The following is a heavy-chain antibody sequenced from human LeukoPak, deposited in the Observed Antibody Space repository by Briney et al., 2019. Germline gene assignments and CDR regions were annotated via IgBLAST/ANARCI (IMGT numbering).Heavy chain of an antibody. CDR1: GYTFTSYG. J-gene: IGHJ4*02. V-gene: IGHV1-18*01. CDR2: LSAYNGNT. CDR3: ARDGALVVTDLSFDY. Sequence: GASVKVSCKASGYTFTSYGISWVRQAPGQGLEWMGWLSAYNGNTNYAQKLQGRVTMTTDTSTSTAYMELRSLRSDDTAVYYCARDGALVVTDLSFDYWGQGTLVTVSS. D-gene: IGHD3-22*01.